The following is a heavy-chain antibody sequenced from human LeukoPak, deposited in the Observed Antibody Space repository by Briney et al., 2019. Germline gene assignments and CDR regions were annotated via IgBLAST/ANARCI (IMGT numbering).Heavy chain of an antibody. CDR2: ILHSGIT. J-gene: IGHJ3*02. CDR1: GYSISSGYY. CDR3: ARLYSGSFHAFDI. V-gene: IGHV4-38-2*02. D-gene: IGHD1-26*01. Sequence: SETLSLTRTLSGYSISSGYYWGWIRQPPGKGLEWIGSILHSGITYYNPSLKSRVTISADTSKNQFSLKLSSVTAADTAVYYCARLYSGSFHAFDIWGQGTMVTVSS.